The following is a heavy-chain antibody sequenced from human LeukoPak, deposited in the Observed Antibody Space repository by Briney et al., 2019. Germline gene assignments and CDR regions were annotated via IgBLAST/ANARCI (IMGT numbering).Heavy chain of an antibody. J-gene: IGHJ4*02. CDR2: TYYRSKWYR. D-gene: IGHD6-19*01. CDR3: ARDVATTGWYTFDY. CDR1: GDSVSSINGA. Sequence: SQTLSLTCAISGDSVSSINGAWNWVRQSPSRGLEWLGRTYYRSKWYRDYAVPIQGRMSVNPDTSKNQFTLHLFSVTPDDTAVYYCARDVATTGWYTFDYWGQGTRVTVSS. V-gene: IGHV6-1*01.